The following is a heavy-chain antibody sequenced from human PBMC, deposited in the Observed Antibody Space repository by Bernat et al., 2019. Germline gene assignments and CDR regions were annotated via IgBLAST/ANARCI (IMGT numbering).Heavy chain of an antibody. Sequence: QITLKESGPTLVKPTQTLTLTCTFSGFSLSTSGVGVGWIRQPPGKALEWLALIYWDDDKRYSPSLKSRLTITKDASKNQVVLTMTNMDPVDTATYYWAHRREDLGAYNWFDPWGQGTLVTVSS. CDR2: IYWDDDK. CDR3: AHRREDLGAYNWFDP. V-gene: IGHV2-5*02. CDR1: GFSLSTSGVG. D-gene: IGHD3-16*01. J-gene: IGHJ5*02.